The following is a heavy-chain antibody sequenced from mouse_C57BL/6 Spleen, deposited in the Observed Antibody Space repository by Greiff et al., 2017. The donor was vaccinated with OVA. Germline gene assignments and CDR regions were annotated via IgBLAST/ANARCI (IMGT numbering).Heavy chain of an antibody. CDR3: APFITTVGYWYFDV. Sequence: EVQRVESVAELVRPGASVKLSCTASGFNIKNTYMHWVKQRPEQGLEWIGRIDPANGNTKYAPKFQGKATITADTSSNTAYLQLSSLTSEDTAIYYCAPFITTVGYWYFDVWGTGTTVTVSS. CDR1: GFNIKNTY. V-gene: IGHV14-3*01. CDR2: IDPANGNT. J-gene: IGHJ1*03. D-gene: IGHD1-1*01.